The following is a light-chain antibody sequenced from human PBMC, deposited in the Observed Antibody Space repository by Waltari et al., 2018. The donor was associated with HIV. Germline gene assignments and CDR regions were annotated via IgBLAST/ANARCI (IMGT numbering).Light chain of an antibody. CDR1: QRVLDSSNNKNY. V-gene: IGKV4-1*01. J-gene: IGKJ4*01. Sequence: DIVMTQSPDSLAVSLGERATINCKSSQRVLDSSNNKNYLAWYQQKPGQPPRLLIYCASTRESGVPDRFSGSGSGTDFTLTISSLQAEDVAVYYCQQYYSIPPLTFGGGTKVEIK. CDR3: QQYYSIPPLT. CDR2: CAS.